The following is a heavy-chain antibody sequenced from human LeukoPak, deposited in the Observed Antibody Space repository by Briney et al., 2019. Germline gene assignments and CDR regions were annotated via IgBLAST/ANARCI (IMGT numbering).Heavy chain of an antibody. CDR3: ASHHGSYYFDY. D-gene: IGHD1-26*01. CDR2: IYYSGST. CDR1: GGSTSSSSYY. Sequence: SETLSLTCTVSGGSTSSSSYYWGWIRQPPGKGLEWIGSIYYSGSTYYNPSLKSRVTISVDTSKNQFSLKLSSVTAADTAVYYCASHHGSYYFDYWGQGTLVTVSS. J-gene: IGHJ4*02. V-gene: IGHV4-39*01.